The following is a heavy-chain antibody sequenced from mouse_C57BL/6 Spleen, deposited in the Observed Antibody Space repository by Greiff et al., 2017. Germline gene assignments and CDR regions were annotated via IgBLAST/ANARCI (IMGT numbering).Heavy chain of an antibody. J-gene: IGHJ2*01. Sequence: VQLVESGPELVKPGASVKLSCKASGYTFTSYDINWVKQRPGQGLEWIGWIYPRDGSTKYNEKFKGKATLTVDTSSSTAYMELHSLTSEDSAVYFCARRATVVAGNYFDYWGQGTTLTVSS. CDR1: GYTFTSYD. D-gene: IGHD1-1*01. CDR3: ARRATVVAGNYFDY. CDR2: IYPRDGST. V-gene: IGHV1-85*01.